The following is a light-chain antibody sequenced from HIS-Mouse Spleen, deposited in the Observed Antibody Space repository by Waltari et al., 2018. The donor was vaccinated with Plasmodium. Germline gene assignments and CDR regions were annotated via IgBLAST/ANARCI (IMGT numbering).Light chain of an antibody. CDR2: DDS. V-gene: IGLV3-21*02. CDR1: NIGSKR. J-gene: IGLJ2*01. CDR3: QVWDSSSDHPV. Sequence: SYVLTHPPSVSVAPGQTARIHSRVNNIGSKRVQWYQQKPGQAPVLGVYDDSDRPSGIPERFSGSNSGNTATLTISRVEAGDEADYYCQVWDSSSDHPVFGGGTKLTVL.